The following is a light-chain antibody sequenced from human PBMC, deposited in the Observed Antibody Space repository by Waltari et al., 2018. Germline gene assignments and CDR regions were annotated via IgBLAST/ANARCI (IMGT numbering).Light chain of an antibody. V-gene: IGLV1-40*01. CDR3: QSYDSSLSVWV. Sequence: QSVLTQPPSASGTPGQRVIISCSGSSSNIGAGYAVQWYQQLPGTAPKLLIHGNSNRPAGVPDRFSGSKSGTSASLAITGLRAEDEADYYCQSYDSSLSVWVFGGGTKLTVL. CDR1: SSNIGAGYA. CDR2: GNS. J-gene: IGLJ3*02.